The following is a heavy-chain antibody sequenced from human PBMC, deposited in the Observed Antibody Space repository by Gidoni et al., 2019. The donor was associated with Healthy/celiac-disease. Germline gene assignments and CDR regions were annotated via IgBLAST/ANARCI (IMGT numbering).Heavy chain of an antibody. Sequence: EVQLVASGGGVVRPGGSLRLSWPASGCTCDEYGLSWVRQVPGKGLGWVSGINWNDGSTGYADSVKGRFTISRDNAKNSLYLQMNSLRAEDTALYYCAREMDYGSGSDYWGQGTLVTVSS. CDR3: AREMDYGSGSDY. J-gene: IGHJ4*02. D-gene: IGHD3-10*01. V-gene: IGHV3-20*04. CDR1: GCTCDEYG. CDR2: INWNDGST.